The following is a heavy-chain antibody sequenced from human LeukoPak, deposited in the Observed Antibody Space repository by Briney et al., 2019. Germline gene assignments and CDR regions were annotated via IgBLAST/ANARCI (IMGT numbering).Heavy chain of an antibody. V-gene: IGHV1-18*01. CDR1: VYTFTSYG. CDR2: ISAYNGNT. Sequence: GASVKVSLKSSVYTFTSYGISWVRQPPGQGLAWMGWISAYNGNTNYAQKLQGRVSMTTDTSTSTAYMELRSLRSDDTAVYYCGRDTRMLGYCSGGSCYFRYWGQGTLVTVSS. D-gene: IGHD2-15*01. CDR3: GRDTRMLGYCSGGSCYFRY. J-gene: IGHJ4*02.